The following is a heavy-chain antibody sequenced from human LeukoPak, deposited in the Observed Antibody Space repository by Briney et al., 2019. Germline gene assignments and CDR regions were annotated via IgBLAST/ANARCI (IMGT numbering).Heavy chain of an antibody. J-gene: IGHJ6*03. Sequence: ASVKVSCKASGGTFSSYAISWVRQAPGQGLEWMGGIIPIFGTANYAQKFQGRVTITADESTSTAYMELSSLRSEDTAVYYCARASVGVVISGRETYYYMDVWGKGTTVTVSS. D-gene: IGHD3-3*01. CDR2: IIPIFGTA. CDR1: GGTFSSYA. V-gene: IGHV1-69*13. CDR3: ARASVGVVISGRETYYYMDV.